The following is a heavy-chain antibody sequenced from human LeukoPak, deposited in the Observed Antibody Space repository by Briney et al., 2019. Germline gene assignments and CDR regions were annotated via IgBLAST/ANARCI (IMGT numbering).Heavy chain of an antibody. V-gene: IGHV4-59*08. CDR2: IYYTGNT. D-gene: IGHD5-12*01. CDR3: VRHSRLVAFDY. Sequence: SETLSLTCTVSGVSISNHYSSWIRQPPGKGLGWIEYIYYTGNTNYNPSLKSRATISEDISKNQVSLGLSSVTAANTAVYYCVRHSRLVAFDYWGQGNLVTVSS. CDR1: GVSISNHY. J-gene: IGHJ4*02.